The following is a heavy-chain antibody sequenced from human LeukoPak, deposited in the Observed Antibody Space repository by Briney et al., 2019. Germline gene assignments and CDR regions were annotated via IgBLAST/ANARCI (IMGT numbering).Heavy chain of an antibody. J-gene: IGHJ4*02. CDR3: ARGPALTVTTDYTFDY. V-gene: IGHV4-34*01. D-gene: IGHD4-17*01. Sequence: SETLSLTCGVYGGSFRGYYWSWIRQPPGKGVGGVGEINHSGSTNYNPSLKSRVTISVDTSKNQFSLKLSSVTAADTAVYYCARGPALTVTTDYTFDYWGQGTLVTVSS. CDR1: GGSFRGYY. CDR2: INHSGST.